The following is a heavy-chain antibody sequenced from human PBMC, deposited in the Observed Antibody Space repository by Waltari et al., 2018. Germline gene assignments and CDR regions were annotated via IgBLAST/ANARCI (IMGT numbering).Heavy chain of an antibody. J-gene: IGHJ6*03. CDR2: IRYDGSNK. CDR1: GFTFSSYG. Sequence: QVQLVESGGGVVQPGGSLRLSCAASGFTFSSYGMHWVRQAPGKGLEWVAFIRYDGSNKYYADSVKGRFTISRDNSKNTLYLQMNSLRAEDTAVYYCAKDPGRAARNYYYMDVWGKGTTVTISS. D-gene: IGHD6-6*01. CDR3: AKDPGRAARNYYYMDV. V-gene: IGHV3-30*02.